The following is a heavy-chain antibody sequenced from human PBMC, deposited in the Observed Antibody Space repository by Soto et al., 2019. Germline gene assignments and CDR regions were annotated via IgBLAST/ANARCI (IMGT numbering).Heavy chain of an antibody. Sequence: GGSLRLSCAASGFTFSSYSMNWVRQAPGKGLEWVSSISSSSSYIYYADSAKGRFTISRDNAKNSLYLQMNSLRAEDTAVYYCARGPKPSIAARRFDYWGQGTLVTVSS. CDR1: GFTFSSYS. J-gene: IGHJ4*02. D-gene: IGHD6-6*01. CDR2: ISSSSSYI. V-gene: IGHV3-21*01. CDR3: ARGPKPSIAARRFDY.